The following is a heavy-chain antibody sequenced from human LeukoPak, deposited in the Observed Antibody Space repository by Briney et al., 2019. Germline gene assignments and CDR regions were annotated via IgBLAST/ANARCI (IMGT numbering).Heavy chain of an antibody. J-gene: IGHJ4*02. CDR1: GGSISSSSYY. V-gene: IGHV4-39*07. CDR2: IYHSGST. CDR3: ASGGADYDILTGFDY. D-gene: IGHD3-9*01. Sequence: SETLSLTCTVSGGSISSSSYYWGWIRQPPGKGLEWIGSIYHSGSTYYNPSLKSRVTISVDTSKNQFSLKLSSVTAADTAVYSCASGGADYDILTGFDYWGQGTLVTVSS.